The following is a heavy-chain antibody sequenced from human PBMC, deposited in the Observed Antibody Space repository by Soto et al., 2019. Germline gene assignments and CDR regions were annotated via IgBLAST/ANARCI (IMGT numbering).Heavy chain of an antibody. CDR1: GFSLSTSGVG. J-gene: IGHJ4*02. V-gene: IGHV2-5*01. Sequence: SGPTLVNPTQTLTLTCTFSGFSLSTSGVGVGWIRQPPGKALEWLALIYWNDDKRYSPSLKSRLTITKDTSKNQVVLTMTNMDPVDTATYYCAHAVRYFDWLKLMTYYFDYWGQGTLVTVSS. D-gene: IGHD3-9*01. CDR3: AHAVRYFDWLKLMTYYFDY. CDR2: IYWNDDK.